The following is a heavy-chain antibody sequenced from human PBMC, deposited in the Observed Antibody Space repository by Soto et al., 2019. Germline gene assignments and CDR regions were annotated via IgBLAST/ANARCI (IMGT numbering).Heavy chain of an antibody. J-gene: IGHJ4*02. CDR1: GYSFTSYW. CDR3: ARLAPEHHRSSEVGNDY. D-gene: IGHD6-6*01. Sequence: GESLKISCKGSGYSFTSYWISWVRQMPGKGLEWMGRIDPSDSYTNYSPSFQGHVTISADKSISTAYLQWSSLKASDTAMYYCARLAPEHHRSSEVGNDYWGQGNLVTVSS. V-gene: IGHV5-10-1*01. CDR2: IDPSDSYT.